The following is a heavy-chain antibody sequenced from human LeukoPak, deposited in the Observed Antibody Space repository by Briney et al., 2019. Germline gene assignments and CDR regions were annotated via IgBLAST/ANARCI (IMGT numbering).Heavy chain of an antibody. V-gene: IGHV4-4*07. Sequence: SETLSLTCTVPGGSISSYYWSWIRQPAGKGLEWIGRIYTSGSTNYNPSLKSRVTMSVDTSKNQFSLKLSSVTAADTAVYYCARIRPGYCSSTSCQPGGWFDPWGQGTLVIVSS. J-gene: IGHJ5*02. D-gene: IGHD2-2*01. CDR2: IYTSGST. CDR3: ARIRPGYCSSTSCQPGGWFDP. CDR1: GGSISSYY.